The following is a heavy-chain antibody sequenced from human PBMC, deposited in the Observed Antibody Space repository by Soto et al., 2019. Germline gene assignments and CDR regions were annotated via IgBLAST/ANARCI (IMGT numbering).Heavy chain of an antibody. CDR1: RFTFSYYA. D-gene: IGHD6-19*01. Sequence: GGSLRLSCAASRFTFSYYAMHWIRQAPGKGLEWMAVILSDGSKQYYAESVKGRFTISRDNSKSTLYLQMNSLRVEDTAVYYCERNVAVAGRDTFDMWGQGTMVTVSS. J-gene: IGHJ3*02. CDR3: ERNVAVAGRDTFDM. CDR2: ILSDGSKQ. V-gene: IGHV3-30-3*01.